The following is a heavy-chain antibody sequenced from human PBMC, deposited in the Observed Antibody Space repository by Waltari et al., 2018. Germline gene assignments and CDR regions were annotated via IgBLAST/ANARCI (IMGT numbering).Heavy chain of an antibody. V-gene: IGHV1-2*02. CDR1: GYAFTSYY. CDR2: IHPKSGGT. J-gene: IGHJ4*02. CDR3: ARSYQSGSYSDY. D-gene: IGHD1-26*01. Sequence: QVQLVQSGAEVKKPGASVKVSCKTSGYAFTSYYRHWVRQAPGQGLDWRGRIHPKSGGTNYAQKYQGMITMTRDTSISTVYMELSRLISNDTAVYYCARSYQSGSYSDYWGQGTPVTVSS.